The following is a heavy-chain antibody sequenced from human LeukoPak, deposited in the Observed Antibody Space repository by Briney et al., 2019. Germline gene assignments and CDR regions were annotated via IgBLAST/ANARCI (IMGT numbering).Heavy chain of an antibody. Sequence: PGGSLRLSCAAPGFTFDDCGMSWVRQAPGKGLEWVSGINWNGGSTGYADSVKGRFTISRDNAKNSLYLQMNSLRAEDTALYYCARVGDISIFGVVIGWGQGALVTVSS. CDR3: ARVGDISIFGVVIG. CDR2: INWNGGST. CDR1: GFTFDDCG. D-gene: IGHD3-3*01. J-gene: IGHJ4*02. V-gene: IGHV3-20*04.